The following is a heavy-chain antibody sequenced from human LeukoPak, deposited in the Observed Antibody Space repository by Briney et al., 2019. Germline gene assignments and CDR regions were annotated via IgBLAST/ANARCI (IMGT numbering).Heavy chain of an antibody. CDR3: AKTQWKVGATDYFDY. Sequence: GGSLRLSCAASGLSVSDNYMTWVRQAPGKGLDWVSIIYPNGRTYYADSVKGRFTISRDNSKNTLNLQMNSLRVEDTAVYYCAKTQWKVGATDYFDYWGQGILVTVSS. D-gene: IGHD1-26*01. V-gene: IGHV3-53*01. CDR2: IYPNGRT. CDR1: GLSVSDNY. J-gene: IGHJ4*02.